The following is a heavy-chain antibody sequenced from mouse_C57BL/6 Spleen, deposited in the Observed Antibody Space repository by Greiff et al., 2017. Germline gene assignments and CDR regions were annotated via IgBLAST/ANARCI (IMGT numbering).Heavy chain of an antibody. CDR3: ARGEAWFAY. J-gene: IGHJ3*01. V-gene: IGHV1-54*01. CDR1: GYAFTNYL. CDR2: LNPGSGGT. Sequence: QVHVKQSGAELVRPGTSVKVSCKASGYAFTNYLIEWVKQRPGQGLEWIGVLNPGSGGTNYNEKFKGKATLTADKSSSTAYMQLSSLTSEDSAVYFCARGEAWFAYWGQGTLVTVSA.